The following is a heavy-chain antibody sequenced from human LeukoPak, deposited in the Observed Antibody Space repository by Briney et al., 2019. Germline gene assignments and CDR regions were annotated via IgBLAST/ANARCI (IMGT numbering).Heavy chain of an antibody. V-gene: IGHV4-34*01. J-gene: IGHJ6*02. D-gene: IGHD3-9*01. CDR3: ARRLYNDILTSYYYYYGMDV. Sequence: SETLSLTCAVYGGSFSGYYWSWIRQPPGKGLEWIGEINHSGSTNYNPSLKSRVTISVDTSKNQFSLKLSSVTAADTAVYYCARRLYNDILTSYYYYYGMDVWGQGTTVTVSS. CDR2: INHSGST. CDR1: GGSFSGYY.